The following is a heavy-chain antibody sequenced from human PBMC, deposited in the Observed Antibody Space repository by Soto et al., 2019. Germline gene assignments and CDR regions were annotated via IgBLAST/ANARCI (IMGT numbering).Heavy chain of an antibody. CDR1: GSTFGRSA. D-gene: IGHD3-10*01. Sequence: PGGSRRLSWVASGSTFGRSAMSGGRQAPGEGLEWVSTITGTGGDTKYSDSVSGRFTMSSDNSKKPLYLQMNNLRVEDSALYYCARGSTDSYPGSRIFDFWGLGTLVTVSS. V-gene: IGHV3-23*01. CDR2: ITGTGGDT. CDR3: ARGSTDSYPGSRIFDF. J-gene: IGHJ4*02.